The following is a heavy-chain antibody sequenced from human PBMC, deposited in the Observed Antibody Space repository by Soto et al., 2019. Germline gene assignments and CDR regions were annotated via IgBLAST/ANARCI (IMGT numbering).Heavy chain of an antibody. Sequence: SQTLSLTCAISGDSVSSYSAAWNWIRQSPSGGLEWLGRTYYRSRFFSDYAESVKSRIIINPDTSKNQFSLQLKSVTPEDTAVYYCARDRYSSSGWFDPWGQGXPVTVP. V-gene: IGHV6-1*01. D-gene: IGHD6-6*01. J-gene: IGHJ5*02. CDR2: TYYRSRFFS. CDR1: GDSVSSYSAA. CDR3: ARDRYSSSGWFDP.